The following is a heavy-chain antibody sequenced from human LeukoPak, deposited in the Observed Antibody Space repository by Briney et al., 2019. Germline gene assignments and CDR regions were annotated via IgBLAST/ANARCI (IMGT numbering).Heavy chain of an antibody. D-gene: IGHD3-3*01. Sequence: SETLSLTCTVSGASISGSGYYWGWIRQPPGKGLEWIGSIYSSGSTYYNPSLKSRATISVDTSKNQISLKVSSVTAADSALYFCARQRTSGSASNLRVAQIDSWGQGTLVTVSS. V-gene: IGHV4-39*01. CDR1: GASISGSGYY. J-gene: IGHJ4*02. CDR2: IYSSGST. CDR3: ARQRTSGSASNLRVAQIDS.